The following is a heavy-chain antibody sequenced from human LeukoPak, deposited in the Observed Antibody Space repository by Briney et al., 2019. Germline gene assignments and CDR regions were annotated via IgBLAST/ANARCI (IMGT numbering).Heavy chain of an antibody. V-gene: IGHV3-15*01. CDR3: TTEFRDDYVWGSYRRSYYSDY. J-gene: IGHJ4*02. CDR1: GFTFGDYA. CDR2: IKSKTDGGTT. D-gene: IGHD3-16*02. Sequence: GGSLRLSCTASGFTFGDYAMSWFRQAPGKGLEWVGRIKSKTDGGTTDYAAPVKGRFTISRDDSKNTLYLQMNSLKTEDTAVYYCTTEFRDDYVWGSYRRSYYSDYWGQGTLVTVSS.